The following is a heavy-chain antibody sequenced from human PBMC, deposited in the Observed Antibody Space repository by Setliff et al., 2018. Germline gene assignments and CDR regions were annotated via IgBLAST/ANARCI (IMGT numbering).Heavy chain of an antibody. CDR1: GYTFTSYG. CDR2: VSAYNGNT. J-gene: IGHJ4*02. V-gene: IGHV1-18*01. CDR3: ARVLVGYDFWSGYYQTMPHFDY. Sequence: ASVKVSCKASGYTFTSYGISWVRQAPGQGLEWMGWVSAYNGNTNYAQKLQGRVTMTTDTSTSTAYMELRSLRSDDTAVYYCARVLVGYDFWSGYYQTMPHFDYWGQGTLVTVSS. D-gene: IGHD3-3*01.